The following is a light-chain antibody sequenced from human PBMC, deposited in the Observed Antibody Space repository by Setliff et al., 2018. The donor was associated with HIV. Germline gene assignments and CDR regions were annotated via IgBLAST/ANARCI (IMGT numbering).Light chain of an antibody. CDR1: NIGTKS. CDR2: YDR. J-gene: IGLJ2*01. Sequence: SYELAQPPSVSVAPGKTARITCEGKNIGTKSVHWYQQKPGQAPVLVIYYDRDRPLGIPERFSGSNSGNTATLTISRVEAGDEDDYYCQVWVSSSDHRVFGGGTKVTVL. V-gene: IGLV3-21*04. CDR3: QVWVSSSDHRV.